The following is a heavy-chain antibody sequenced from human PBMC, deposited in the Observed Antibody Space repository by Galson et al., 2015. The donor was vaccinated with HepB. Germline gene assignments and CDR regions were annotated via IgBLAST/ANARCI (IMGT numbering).Heavy chain of an antibody. V-gene: IGHV5-10-1*01. CDR1: GYSFTSYW. CDR2: IDPSDSYT. CDR3: ARHGSEVGAAASYWYFDL. J-gene: IGHJ2*01. Sequence: QSGAEVKKPGESLRISCKGSGYSFTSYWISWVRQMPGKGLEWMGRIDPSDSYTNYSPSFQGHVTISADKSISTAYLQWSSLKASDTAMYYCARHGSEVGAAASYWYFDLWGRGTLVTVSS. D-gene: IGHD2-15*01.